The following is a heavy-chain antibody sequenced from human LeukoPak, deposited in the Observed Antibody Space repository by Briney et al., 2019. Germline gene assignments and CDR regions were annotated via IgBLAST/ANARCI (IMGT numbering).Heavy chain of an antibody. CDR2: TYYRSKWYN. J-gene: IGHJ5*02. CDR3: ARTDNYIPEGWFDP. CDR1: GDSVSSNSAA. D-gene: IGHD5-24*01. Sequence: SQTLSLTCAISGDSVSSNSAAWNWIRQSPSRGLEWLGRTYYRSKWYNDYAVSVKGRIAINPDTSKNQFSLKLSSVTAADTAVYYCARTDNYIPEGWFDPWGQGTLVTVSS. V-gene: IGHV6-1*01.